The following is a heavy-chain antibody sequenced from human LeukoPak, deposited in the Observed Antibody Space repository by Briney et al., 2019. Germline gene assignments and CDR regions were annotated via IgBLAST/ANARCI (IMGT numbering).Heavy chain of an antibody. CDR1: GGSISIGGYS. Sequence: PSETLSLTCAVSGGSISIGGYSWSWIRQPPGKGLEWIGYIYHSGSTYYNPSLKSRVTISVDRSKNQFSLKLSSVTAADTAVYYCARTQITIFGVVMFDYWGQGTLVTVSS. J-gene: IGHJ4*02. D-gene: IGHD3-3*01. CDR2: IYHSGST. CDR3: ARTQITIFGVVMFDY. V-gene: IGHV4-30-2*01.